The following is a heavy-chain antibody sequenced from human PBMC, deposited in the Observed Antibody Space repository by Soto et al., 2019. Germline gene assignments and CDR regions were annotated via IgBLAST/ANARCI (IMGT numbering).Heavy chain of an antibody. Sequence: ESGPGLVKPSETLSLTCTVSGGSISSYYWSWIRQPPGKGLEWIGYIYYSGSTNYNPSLKSRRTISVDTSKNQFSLKLRSVTAADPAVYYCARARVGASSFDYWGQGTLVTVSS. J-gene: IGHJ4*02. CDR3: ARARVGASSFDY. CDR2: IYYSGST. CDR1: GGSISSYY. V-gene: IGHV4-59*08. D-gene: IGHD1-26*01.